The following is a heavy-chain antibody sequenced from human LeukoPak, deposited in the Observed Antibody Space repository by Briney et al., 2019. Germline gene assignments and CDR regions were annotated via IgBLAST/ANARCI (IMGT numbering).Heavy chain of an antibody. CDR1: GGSISSYY. V-gene: IGHV4-59*01. CDR2: IYYSGST. D-gene: IGHD1-26*01. CDR3: ARSSRGSHWFDP. J-gene: IGHJ5*02. Sequence: PETLSLTCTVSGGSISSYYWSWIRQPPGKGLEWIGYIYYSGSTNYNPSLKSRVTISVDTSKNQFSLKLSSVTAADTAVYYCARSSRGSHWFDPWGQGTLVTVSS.